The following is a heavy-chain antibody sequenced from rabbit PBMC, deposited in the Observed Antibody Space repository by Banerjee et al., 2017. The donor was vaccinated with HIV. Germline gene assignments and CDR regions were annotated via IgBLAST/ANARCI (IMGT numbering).Heavy chain of an antibody. V-gene: IGHV1S45*01. D-gene: IGHD4-2*01. J-gene: IGHJ4*01. CDR2: IGVGSSGT. CDR1: GFSFSSSYW. CDR3: GRVHLGSSWGL. Sequence: QEQLEESGGDLVKPGASLTLTCTASGFSFSSSYWICWVRQAPGKGLEWIGCIGVGSSGTNYASWAKGRFTHSKTSSTTVTLQMTSLTAADTATYFCGRVHLGSSWGLWGQGTLVTVS.